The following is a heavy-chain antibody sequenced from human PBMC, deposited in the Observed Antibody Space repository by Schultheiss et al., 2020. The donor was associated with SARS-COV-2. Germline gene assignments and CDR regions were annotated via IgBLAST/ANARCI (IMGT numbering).Heavy chain of an antibody. D-gene: IGHD3-3*01. V-gene: IGHV3-30*02. CDR1: GFTFSSYS. Sequence: GGSLRLSCAASGFTFSSYSMNWVRQAPGKGLEWVAFIRYDGSNKYYADSVKGRFTISRDNSKNTLYLQMNSLRAEDTAVYYCARDGRTITIFGVNWGQGTLVTVSS. J-gene: IGHJ4*02. CDR3: ARDGRTITIFGVN. CDR2: IRYDGSNK.